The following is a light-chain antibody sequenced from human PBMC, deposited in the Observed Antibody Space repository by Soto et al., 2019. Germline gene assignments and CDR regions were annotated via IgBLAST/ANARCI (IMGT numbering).Light chain of an antibody. Sequence: EIVLTQSPGTLSLSPGDRATLSCRASQTVSSSYLAWYQQKPGQAPRLLIYAASSRATGIPDRFSGSGSGTDFTLPISRLEPEDFAVYSCQHYDTSPPGFTFGPGTKVDVK. CDR2: AAS. CDR1: QTVSSSY. V-gene: IGKV3-20*01. J-gene: IGKJ3*01. CDR3: QHYDTSPPGFT.